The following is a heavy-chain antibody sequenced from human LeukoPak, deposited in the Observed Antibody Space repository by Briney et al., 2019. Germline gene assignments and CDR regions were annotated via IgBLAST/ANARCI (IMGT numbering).Heavy chain of an antibody. D-gene: IGHD6-13*01. CDR1: GFTFGDYA. V-gene: IGHV3-49*03. Sequence: PGGSLRLSCTASGFTFGDYAMSWFRQAPGKGLEWVGFIRSKAYGGTTEYAASVKGRFNISRDDSKSIAYLQMNSLKTEDTAVYYCTRVIASSSWYNPYYYYYYMDVWGKGTTVTVSS. CDR2: IRSKAYGGTT. J-gene: IGHJ6*03. CDR3: TRVIASSSWYNPYYYYYYMDV.